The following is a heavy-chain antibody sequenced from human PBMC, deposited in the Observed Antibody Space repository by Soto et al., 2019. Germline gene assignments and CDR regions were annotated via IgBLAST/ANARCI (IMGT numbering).Heavy chain of an antibody. Sequence: QVQLVESGGGVVQPGRSLRLSCAASGFTFSSYAMHWVRQAPGKGLEWVAVISYDGSNKYYADSVKGRFTISREKSKNTLDLQLNSLRAEDTDVYDGARDHGSGSVIDYWGQGTLVTVSS. CDR3: ARDHGSGSVIDY. CDR2: ISYDGSNK. CDR1: GFTFSSYA. D-gene: IGHD3-10*01. V-gene: IGHV3-30-3*01. J-gene: IGHJ4*02.